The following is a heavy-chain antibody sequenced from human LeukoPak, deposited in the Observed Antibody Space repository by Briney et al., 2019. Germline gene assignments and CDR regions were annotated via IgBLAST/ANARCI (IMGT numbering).Heavy chain of an antibody. J-gene: IGHJ4*02. Sequence: PSETLSLTCTVSGASIISYYWSWIRQTPSNGLEWIASIYNGGSINYNPSLKSRATISMDTPKSHFSLSLSSVTAADTAVYFCARASDIAVTGFDFWGQGLLVTVSA. V-gene: IGHV4-59*01. CDR3: ARASDIAVTGFDF. CDR2: IYNGGSI. CDR1: GASIISYY. D-gene: IGHD6-19*01.